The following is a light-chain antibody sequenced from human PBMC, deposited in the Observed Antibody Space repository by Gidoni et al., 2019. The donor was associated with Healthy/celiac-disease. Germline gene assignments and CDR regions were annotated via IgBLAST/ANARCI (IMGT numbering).Light chain of an antibody. CDR2: WAS. Sequence: DIVMTQSPDSLAVYLGERATINCKSSQSVLYSSNNKNYLAWYQQKPGQPPKLLIYWASTRESGVPDRFSGSGSGTDFTLTISSLQAEDVAVYYCQQYYSTPWTFXQXTKVXIK. J-gene: IGKJ1*01. V-gene: IGKV4-1*01. CDR1: QSVLYSSNNKNY. CDR3: QQYYSTPWT.